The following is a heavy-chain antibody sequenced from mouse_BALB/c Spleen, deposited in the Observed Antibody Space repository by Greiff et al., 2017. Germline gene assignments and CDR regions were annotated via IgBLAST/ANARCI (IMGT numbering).Heavy chain of an antibody. CDR2: ISSGGGST. CDR3: ARKGKLLRLPDWYFDV. CDR1: GFAFSSYD. Sequence: EVKVVESGGGLVKPGGSLKLSCAASGFAFSSYDMSWVRQTPEKRLEWVAYISSGGGSTYYPDTVKGRFTISRDNAKNTLYLQMSSLKSEDTAMYYCARKGKLLRLPDWYFDVWGAGTTVTVSS. D-gene: IGHD1-2*01. V-gene: IGHV5-12-1*01. J-gene: IGHJ1*01.